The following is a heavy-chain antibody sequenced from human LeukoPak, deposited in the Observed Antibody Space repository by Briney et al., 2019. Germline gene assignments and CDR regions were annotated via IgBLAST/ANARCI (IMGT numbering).Heavy chain of an antibody. V-gene: IGHV3-7*01. CDR1: GFTFSSYW. CDR2: MEEYGSYI. D-gene: IGHD2-2*01. Sequence: GGSLRLSCAASGFTFSSYWMSWVRQAPGKGLEWVAIMEEYGSYIFYVDSVKGRFIISRDNARNSLYLQMNNLRAEDTAVYYCARPRGCGSARCNNFDSWGQGTLVTVSS. CDR3: ARPRGCGSARCNNFDS. J-gene: IGHJ4*02.